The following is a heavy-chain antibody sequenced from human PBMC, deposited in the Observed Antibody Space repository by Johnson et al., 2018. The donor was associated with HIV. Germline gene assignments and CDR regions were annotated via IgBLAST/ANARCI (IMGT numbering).Heavy chain of an antibody. Sequence: VQLVESGGGLVQAGRSLRLSCAASGVNFDDDAMHWVRQAPGKGLEWVSGISWNSGRIGYADSVKGRFTVSRDNAKNSLDLQMNSLRAEDTALYYCAKDTGNYYDSSGYYRGYSAFESWRQGTKLTVSS. CDR2: ISWNSGRI. D-gene: IGHD3-22*01. CDR1: GVNFDDDA. CDR3: AKDTGNYYDSSGYYRGYSAFES. J-gene: IGHJ3*02. V-gene: IGHV3-9*01.